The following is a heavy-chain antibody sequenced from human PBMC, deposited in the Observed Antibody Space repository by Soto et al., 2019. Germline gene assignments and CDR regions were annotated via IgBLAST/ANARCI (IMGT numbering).Heavy chain of an antibody. J-gene: IGHJ4*02. CDR1: GFTFSTYG. CDR3: ARDVGGSGWYDY. V-gene: IGHV3-30*03. CDR2: ISYDGSNK. D-gene: IGHD6-19*01. Sequence: QVQLVESGGGVVQPGRSLRLSCAASGFTFSTYGMHWVRQAPGKGLEWVAVISYDGSNKYYADSVKGRFTISRDNSKNTLYLQMNSLRAEDTAVYYCARDVGGSGWYDYWGQGTLVTVSS.